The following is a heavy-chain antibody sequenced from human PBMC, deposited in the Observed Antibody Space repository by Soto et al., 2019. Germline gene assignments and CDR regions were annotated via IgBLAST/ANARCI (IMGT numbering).Heavy chain of an antibody. CDR2: ISVSGGST. CDR3: AKGTPLDSSGYNPYYFDN. V-gene: IGHV3-23*01. J-gene: IGHJ4*02. Sequence: LEWVSAISVSGGSTYYADSVKCRFTISRDNSKNTLYLKMNSLRAEYTDEYYCAKGTPLDSSGYNPYYFDNWGQGTLVTVSS. D-gene: IGHD3-22*01.